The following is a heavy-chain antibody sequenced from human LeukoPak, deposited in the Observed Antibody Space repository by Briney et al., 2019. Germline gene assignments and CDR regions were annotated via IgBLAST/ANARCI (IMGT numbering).Heavy chain of an antibody. Sequence: PSETLSLTCAVAGDSISSSGWWSWVRQPPGKGLEWIGEIYQSGSTNYNPSLKSRVTISVDKSKNQFSLKLTSVTAADTAVYYCARGPYGSGSFDYWGQGTLVTVSS. D-gene: IGHD3-10*01. CDR1: GDSISSSGW. J-gene: IGHJ4*02. V-gene: IGHV4-4*02. CDR3: ARGPYGSGSFDY. CDR2: IYQSGST.